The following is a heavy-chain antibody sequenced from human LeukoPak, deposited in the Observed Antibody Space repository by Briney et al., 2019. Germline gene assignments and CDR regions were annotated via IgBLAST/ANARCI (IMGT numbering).Heavy chain of an antibody. CDR1: GFTFSSFA. D-gene: IGHD3-3*01. J-gene: IGHJ4*02. V-gene: IGHV3-23*01. CDR3: AKGRRFLEWLLLDS. CDR2: ISVSGSTT. Sequence: GGSLRPSCAASGFTFSSFAMSWVRQAPGKGLECVSTISVSGSTTYYADSVKGRFTISRDSSKNTLYLHMKSVRAEDTAVYYCAKGRRFLEWLLLDSWGQGILVTATS.